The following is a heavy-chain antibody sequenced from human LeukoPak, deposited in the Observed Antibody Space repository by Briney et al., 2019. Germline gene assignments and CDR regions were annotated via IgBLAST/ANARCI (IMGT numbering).Heavy chain of an antibody. CDR3: ARTLNQLSSEFGY. D-gene: IGHD2-2*01. Sequence: GESLKISCKGSGYSFTNYWIGWVRQMPGKGLEWMGIICPGDSDTRYSPSFQGQVTISADKSITTAYLQWSSLKASDTAMYYCARTLNQLSSEFGYWGQGTLVTVSS. CDR1: GYSFTNYW. CDR2: ICPGDSDT. V-gene: IGHV5-51*01. J-gene: IGHJ4*02.